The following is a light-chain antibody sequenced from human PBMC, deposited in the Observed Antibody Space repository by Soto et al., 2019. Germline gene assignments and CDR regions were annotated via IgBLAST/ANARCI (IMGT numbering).Light chain of an antibody. CDR1: QRISSW. CDR3: QRYRSHSEA. Sequence: SHLPHSPSTLSASVGDRVTITCRASQRISSWLAWYQQKPGKAPKLLIYKASTLKSGVPSRFSGSGSGTEFTLTISSLQDDDVATYYWQRYRSHSEAFGQGTKVDIK. V-gene: IGKV1-5*03. CDR2: KAS. J-gene: IGKJ1*01.